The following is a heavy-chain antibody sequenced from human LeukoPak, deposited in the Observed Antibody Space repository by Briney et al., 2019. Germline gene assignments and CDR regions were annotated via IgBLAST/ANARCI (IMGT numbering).Heavy chain of an antibody. J-gene: IGHJ4*02. CDR2: INPSGGST. V-gene: IGHV1-46*01. CDR3: AREYCSGGSCYSGTSFDY. CDR1: GYTFTSYY. D-gene: IGHD2-15*01. Sequence: GASVKVSCKASGYTFTSYYMHWVRQAPGQGLEWMGIINPSGGSTSYAQKFQGRVTMTRDTSTSTVYMELSSLRSEDTAVYYCAREYCSGGSCYSGTSFDYWGQGTLVTVSS.